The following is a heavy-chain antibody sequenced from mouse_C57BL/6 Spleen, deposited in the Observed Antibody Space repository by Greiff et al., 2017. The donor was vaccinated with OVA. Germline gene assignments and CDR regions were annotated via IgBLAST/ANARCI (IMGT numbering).Heavy chain of an antibody. V-gene: IGHV5-17*01. CDR2: ISSGSGTI. D-gene: IGHD1-1*01. Sequence: EVQLQESGGGLVKPGGSLKLSCAASGFTFSDYGMHWVRQAPEKGLEWVAYISSGSGTIYYAETVKGRFTISRDNAKNTLCLQMTSLRSEDTAMYYCARDDYGSSYGYWGQGTTLTVSS. J-gene: IGHJ2*01. CDR3: ARDDYGSSYGY. CDR1: GFTFSDYG.